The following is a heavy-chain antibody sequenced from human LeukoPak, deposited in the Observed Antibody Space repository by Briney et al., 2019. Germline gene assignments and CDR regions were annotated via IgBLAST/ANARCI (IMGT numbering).Heavy chain of an antibody. CDR1: GHTFTSYA. CDR2: IIPIFGTA. CDR3: ARVSQGKPFDY. V-gene: IGHV1-69*06. Sequence: SVKVSCKASGHTFTSYAISWVRQAPGQGLEWMGGIIPIFGTANYAQKFQGRVTITADKSTSTAYMELSSLRSEDTAVYYCARVSQGKPFDYWGQGTLVTVSS. J-gene: IGHJ4*02.